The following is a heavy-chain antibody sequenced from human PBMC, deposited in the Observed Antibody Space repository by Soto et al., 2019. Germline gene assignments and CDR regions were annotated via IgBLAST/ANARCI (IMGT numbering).Heavy chain of an antibody. CDR1: GDNLIIHE. CDR2: IIPISGTP. J-gene: IGHJ4*02. CDR3: ARKGGDYSNALYFFDS. D-gene: IGHD4-4*01. V-gene: IGHV1-69*06. Sequence: QVHLVQSGPEVKKPASSVRVSCKASGDNLIIHEMSWVRQAPGQGPEWMGGIIPISGTPEYAQKFQGRITITADRSTSTVYMELNSLRPDDTAIFFCARKGGDYSNALYFFDSWGQGTLVTVSS.